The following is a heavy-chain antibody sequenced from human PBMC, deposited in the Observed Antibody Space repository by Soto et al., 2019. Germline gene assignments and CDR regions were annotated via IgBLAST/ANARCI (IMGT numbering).Heavy chain of an antibody. Sequence: QITLKESGPTLIKPTQTLTLTCTFSGFSLSTSGVGVGWIRQPPGKALEWLALIYWDDDKRYSTSLKSRLTITKDTSKNQVVLTMTNMDPVDTATYYCAHSRSGLGGANFDYWGQGTLVTVSS. D-gene: IGHD3-16*01. CDR3: AHSRSGLGGANFDY. V-gene: IGHV2-5*02. CDR2: IYWDDDK. J-gene: IGHJ4*02. CDR1: GFSLSTSGVG.